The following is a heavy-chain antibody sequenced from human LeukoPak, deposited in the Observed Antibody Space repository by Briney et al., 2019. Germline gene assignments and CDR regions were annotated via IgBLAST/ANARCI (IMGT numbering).Heavy chain of an antibody. D-gene: IGHD6-13*01. CDR3: AKDTKLAAAGTLGY. Sequence: GGSLRLSCAASGFTFSSDAMSWVRQAPGKGLEWVSAISGSGGSTYYADSVKGRFTISGDNSKNTLYLQMNSLRAEDTAVYYCAKDTKLAAAGTLGYWGQGTLVTVSS. V-gene: IGHV3-23*01. CDR2: ISGSGGST. J-gene: IGHJ4*02. CDR1: GFTFSSDA.